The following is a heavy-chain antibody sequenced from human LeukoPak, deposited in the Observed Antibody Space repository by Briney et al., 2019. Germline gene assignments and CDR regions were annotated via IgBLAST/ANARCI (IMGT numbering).Heavy chain of an antibody. Sequence: ASVKVSCKASGYTFTSYYIHWVRQAPGQGLEWMGIIYPGGGSTSYAQKFQGRVTMTRDMSTSTVYMELSSLRSEDTAVYYCATTYDSSGYYNYWGQGTLVTVSS. CDR1: GYTFTSYY. CDR2: IYPGGGST. CDR3: ATTYDSSGYYNY. V-gene: IGHV1-46*01. J-gene: IGHJ4*02. D-gene: IGHD3-22*01.